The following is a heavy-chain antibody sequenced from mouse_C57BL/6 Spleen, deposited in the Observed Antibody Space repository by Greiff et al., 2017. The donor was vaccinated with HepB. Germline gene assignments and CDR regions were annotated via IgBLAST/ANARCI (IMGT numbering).Heavy chain of an antibody. CDR1: RYTFTSYW. CDR3: TRKDSNYFDD. V-gene: IGHV1-5*01. Sequence: EVQLQQSGPVLARPGASVKMSCKTSRYTFTSYWMHWVKQRTGQGLEWIGAIYPGNSDTSYNQKFKGKAKLTAVTSASTSYMELSSLTNEDSSVYYCTRKDSNYFDDWCHGTTLTVSS. CDR2: IYPGNSDT. D-gene: IGHD2-5*01. J-gene: IGHJ2*01.